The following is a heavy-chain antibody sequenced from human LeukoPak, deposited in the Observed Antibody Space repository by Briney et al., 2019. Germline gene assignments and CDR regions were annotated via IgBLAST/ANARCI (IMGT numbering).Heavy chain of an antibody. J-gene: IGHJ4*02. CDR2: IIPIFGTA. D-gene: IGHD2-21*01. CDR1: GGTFSSYA. CDR3: ASCGGDCYTDLFDY. Sequence: SVKVPCKASGGTFSSYAISWVRQAPGQGLEWMGGIIPIFGTANYAQKFQGRVTITADESTSTAYMELSSLRSEDTAVYYCASCGGDCYTDLFDYWGQGTLVTVSS. V-gene: IGHV1-69*01.